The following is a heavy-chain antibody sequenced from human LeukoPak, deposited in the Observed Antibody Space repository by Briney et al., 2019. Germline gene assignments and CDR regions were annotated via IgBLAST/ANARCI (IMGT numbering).Heavy chain of an antibody. D-gene: IGHD5-24*01. CDR2: IRSKANSYAT. CDR3: TRHIERVEMATGVDY. CDR1: GFTFSGSA. J-gene: IGHJ4*02. V-gene: IGHV3-73*01. Sequence: GGSLRPSCAASGFTFSGSAMHWVRQASGKGLEWVGRIRSKANSYATAYAASVKGRFTISRDDSKNTAYLQMNSLKTEDTAVYYCTRHIERVEMATGVDYWGQGTLVTVSS.